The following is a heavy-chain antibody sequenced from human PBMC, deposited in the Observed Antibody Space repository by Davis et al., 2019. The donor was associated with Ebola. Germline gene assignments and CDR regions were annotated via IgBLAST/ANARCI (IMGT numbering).Heavy chain of an antibody. Sequence: GESLKISCTGSGYSFTSYWISWVRQIPGKGLEWMGSIDPSDSYTNYSPSFQGHVTISADKSISTAYLQWSSLKASDTAMYYCARRRYCSSTSCYTGDWFDPWGQGTLVTVSS. CDR3: ARRRYCSSTSCYTGDWFDP. D-gene: IGHD2-2*02. CDR1: GYSFTSYW. J-gene: IGHJ5*02. CDR2: IDPSDSYT. V-gene: IGHV5-10-1*01.